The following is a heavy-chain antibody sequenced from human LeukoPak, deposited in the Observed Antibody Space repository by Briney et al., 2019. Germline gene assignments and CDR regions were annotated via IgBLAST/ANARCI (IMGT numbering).Heavy chain of an antibody. CDR3: AKDTVVVAANPNWFDP. Sequence: GGSLRLSCAASGFIFSNYNMNWVRQAPGKGLEWVSYISTTGSTIYYADSVKGRFTISRYNAKNSLYLQMNSLRAEASAVYYCAKDTVVVAANPNWFDPWGQGTLVTVSS. V-gene: IGHV3-48*01. J-gene: IGHJ5*02. CDR1: GFIFSNYN. D-gene: IGHD2-15*01. CDR2: ISTTGSTI.